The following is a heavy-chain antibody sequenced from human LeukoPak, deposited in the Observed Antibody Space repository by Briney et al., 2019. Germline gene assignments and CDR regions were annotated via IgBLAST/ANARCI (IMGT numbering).Heavy chain of an antibody. CDR1: GFTVSSNY. CDR3: ARERLRSIFFVY. V-gene: IGHV3-66*01. Sequence: GGSLRLSCAASGFTVSSNYMSWVRQAPGKGLEWVSVIYSGGSTYYADSVKGRFTISRDNSKNTLYLQMNSLRAEDTAVYYCARERLRSIFFVYWGQGTLVTVSS. J-gene: IGHJ4*02. CDR2: IYSGGST. D-gene: IGHD4-17*01.